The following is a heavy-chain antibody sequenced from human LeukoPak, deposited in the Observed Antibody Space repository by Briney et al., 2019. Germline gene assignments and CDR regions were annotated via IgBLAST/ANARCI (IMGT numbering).Heavy chain of an antibody. CDR3: ARDGPVFDVDTESNAFDI. J-gene: IGHJ3*02. D-gene: IGHD5-18*01. Sequence: GGSLRLSCAASGFTFSSYSMNWVRQAPGKGLEWVSYISSSSSTIYYADSVKGRFTISRDNAKNSLYLQMNSLRDEDTAVYYCARDGPVFDVDTESNAFDIWGQGTMVTVSS. CDR1: GFTFSSYS. V-gene: IGHV3-48*02. CDR2: ISSSSSTI.